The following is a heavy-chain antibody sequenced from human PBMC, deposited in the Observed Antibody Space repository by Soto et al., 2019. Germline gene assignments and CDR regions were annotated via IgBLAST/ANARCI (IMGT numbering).Heavy chain of an antibody. CDR1: GGSISSGGYY. Sequence: SETLSLTCTVSGGSISSGGYYWSWIRQHPGKGLEWIGYIYYSGSTYYNPSLKSRVTISVDTSKNQFSLRLSSVTAADTAVYYCARTNNWDFDYWGQGTLVTVSS. CDR2: IYYSGST. CDR3: ARTNNWDFDY. V-gene: IGHV4-31*03. J-gene: IGHJ4*02. D-gene: IGHD1-20*01.